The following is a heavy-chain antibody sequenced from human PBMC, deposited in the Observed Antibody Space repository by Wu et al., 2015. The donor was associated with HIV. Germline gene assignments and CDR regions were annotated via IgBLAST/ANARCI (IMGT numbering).Heavy chain of an antibody. Sequence: QVHLMQSGSEVKKPGSSVKVSCKASGGTFSSYAISWVRQAPGQGLEWMGRIIPIFGTANYAQKFQGRVTITADESTSTAYMELSSLRSEDTAVYYCARGXSSSSWATAVDYWGQGTLGPPSPQ. J-gene: IGHJ4*02. CDR2: IIPIFGTA. V-gene: IGHV1-69*13. CDR3: ARGXSSSSWATAVDY. CDR1: GGTFSSYA. D-gene: IGHD6-13*01.